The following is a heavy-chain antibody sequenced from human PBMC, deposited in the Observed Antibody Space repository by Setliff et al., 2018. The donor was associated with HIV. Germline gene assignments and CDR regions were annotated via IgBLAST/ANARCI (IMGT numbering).Heavy chain of an antibody. D-gene: IGHD4-17*01. J-gene: IGHJ4*02. V-gene: IGHV3-21*01. CDR3: ARVPSKGDYPHPFDY. Sequence: GGSLRLSCAVSGFTFITSTMNWVRQAPGKGLEWVASISSSGSYIHYADSVKGRFTISRDNAKNSQYLLMSDLRAEDTAVYYCARVPSKGDYPHPFDYWGQGTLVTVSS. CDR1: GFTFITST. CDR2: ISSSGSYI.